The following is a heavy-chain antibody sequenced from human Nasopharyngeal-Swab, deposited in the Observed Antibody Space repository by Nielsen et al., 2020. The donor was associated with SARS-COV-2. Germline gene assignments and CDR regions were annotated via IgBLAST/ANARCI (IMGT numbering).Heavy chain of an antibody. V-gene: IGHV4-34*01. Sequence: RQAPGKGLEWIGEINQSGSTNYNPSLKSRVTISVDTSKNQFSLKLSSVTAADTAVYYCARHSNLMVQGVMGGMDVWGQGTTVTVSS. CDR3: ARHSNLMVQGVMGGMDV. CDR2: INQSGST. D-gene: IGHD3-10*01. J-gene: IGHJ6*02.